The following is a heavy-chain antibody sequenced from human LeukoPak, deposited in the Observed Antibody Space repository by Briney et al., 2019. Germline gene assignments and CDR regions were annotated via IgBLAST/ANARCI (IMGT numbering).Heavy chain of an antibody. CDR3: ASGDYGSTAVDYYYYIDV. Sequence: ASVKVSCKASGGTFSSYAISWVRQAPGQGLEWRGGIIPIFGTANYAQKFQGRVTITTDESTSTAYMELSSLRSEDTAVYYCASGDYGSTAVDYYYYIDVWGKGTTVTVSS. J-gene: IGHJ6*03. CDR1: GGTFSSYA. V-gene: IGHV1-69*05. CDR2: IIPIFGTA. D-gene: IGHD4-17*01.